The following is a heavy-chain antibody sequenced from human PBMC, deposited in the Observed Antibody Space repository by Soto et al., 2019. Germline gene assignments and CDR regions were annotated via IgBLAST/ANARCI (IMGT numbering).Heavy chain of an antibody. CDR3: ARGNYDILTGYWAPQYYFDY. CDR1: GFTFNNYA. CDR2: ISGSGDTT. Sequence: GGSLRLSCAASGFTFNNYAMNWVRQAPGKGLEWVSAISGSGDTTSYADSVKGRFNISRDNSKNTLYLQMNSLRAEDTAVYYCARGNYDILTGYWAPQYYFDYWGQGTLVTVSS. D-gene: IGHD3-9*01. V-gene: IGHV3-23*01. J-gene: IGHJ4*02.